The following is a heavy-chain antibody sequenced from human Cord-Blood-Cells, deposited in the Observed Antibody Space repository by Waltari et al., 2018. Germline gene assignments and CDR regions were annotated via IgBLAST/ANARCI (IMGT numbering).Heavy chain of an antibody. D-gene: IGHD3-3*01. CDR2: IIPIFGTA. V-gene: IGHV1-69*06. Sequence: QVQLVQSGAEVKKPGSSVKVSCQASGGTFSSYAISRVRRAPGQGLEWMGGIIPIFGTANYAQKFQGRVTITADKSTSTAYMELSSLRSEDTAVYYCARNKGGEWLLYYWGQGTLVTVSS. CDR1: GGTFSSYA. CDR3: ARNKGGEWLLYY. J-gene: IGHJ4*02.